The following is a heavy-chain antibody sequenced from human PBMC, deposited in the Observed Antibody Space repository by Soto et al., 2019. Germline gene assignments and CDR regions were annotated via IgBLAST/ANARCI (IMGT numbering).Heavy chain of an antibody. CDR1: GFTFSSYW. J-gene: IGHJ5*02. D-gene: IGHD3-10*01. CDR2: IYPPDSDT. V-gene: IGHV5-51*01. CDR3: ARVRPPESPGWFDP. Sequence: ESLKISCTGSGFTFSSYWIAWVRQMPGKGLEWMGIIYPPDSDTRYSPSFQGQVTISVDRSVDTAYLQWSSLKASDTAMYYCARVRPPESPGWFDPWGQGTLVTVSS.